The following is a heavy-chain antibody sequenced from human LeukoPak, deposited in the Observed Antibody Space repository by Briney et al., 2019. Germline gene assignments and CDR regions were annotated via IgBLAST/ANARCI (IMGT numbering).Heavy chain of an antibody. V-gene: IGHV1-2*02. Sequence: ASVKVSCKASGYTFTGYYMHWVRQAPGQGLEWMGWINPNSGGTNYAQKFQGRVTMTRDTSISTAYMELSRLRSDDTAVYYCARDHLFSGYDWYYYYGMDVWGQGTTVTVSS. CDR1: GYTFTGYY. J-gene: IGHJ6*02. D-gene: IGHD5-12*01. CDR2: INPNSGGT. CDR3: ARDHLFSGYDWYYYYGMDV.